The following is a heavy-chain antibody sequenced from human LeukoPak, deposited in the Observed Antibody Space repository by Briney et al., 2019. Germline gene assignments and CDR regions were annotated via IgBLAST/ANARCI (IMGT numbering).Heavy chain of an antibody. J-gene: IGHJ4*02. CDR1: GYTFTSYG. D-gene: IGHD2-21*01. CDR2: IIPILGIA. Sequence: GASVKVSCKASGYTFTSYGISWVRQAPGQGLEWMGRIIPILGIANYAQKFQGRVTITADKSTSTAYMELSSLRSEDTAVYYCARDLKHSGYWGQGTLVTVSS. CDR3: ARDLKHSGY. V-gene: IGHV1-69*04.